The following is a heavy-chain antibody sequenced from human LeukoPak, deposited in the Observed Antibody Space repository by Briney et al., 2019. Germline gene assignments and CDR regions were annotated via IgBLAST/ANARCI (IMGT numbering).Heavy chain of an antibody. CDR3: AMKAVPRPRLYDAFDF. Sequence: GGSLRLSCAVSGFTFSSYSMTWVRQAPGKGLEWVSYISSTSSTVYYADSVKGRFTISRDNSKNTLYLQMNRLRADDTAVYYCAMKAVPRPRLYDAFDFWGQGTVVTVSS. CDR2: ISSTSSTV. V-gene: IGHV3-48*01. J-gene: IGHJ3*01. D-gene: IGHD2-2*02. CDR1: GFTFSSYS.